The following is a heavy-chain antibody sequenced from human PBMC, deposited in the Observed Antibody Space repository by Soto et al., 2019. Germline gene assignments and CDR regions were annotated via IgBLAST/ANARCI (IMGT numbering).Heavy chain of an antibody. CDR1: GFTFSNFG. CDR2: ISSDGGDK. CDR3: VKGSEVARQELDH. V-gene: IGHV3-30*18. D-gene: IGHD2-15*01. Sequence: QVQLVESGGGVVQPGRSPRLSCAASGFTFSNFGMHWVRQAPGKGLEWVAAISSDGGDKYCSHSVKDRFTISRDNSKNTLFLQMNSLRVEDTAVYYCVKGSEVARQELDHWGQGILVTVSS. J-gene: IGHJ4*02.